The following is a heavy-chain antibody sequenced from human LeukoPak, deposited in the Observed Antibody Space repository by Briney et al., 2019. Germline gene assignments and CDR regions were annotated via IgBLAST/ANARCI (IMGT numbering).Heavy chain of an antibody. V-gene: IGHV4-59*08. D-gene: IGHD3-3*01. CDR3: ARHESAFDKETYYSYFYMDV. CDR1: GGSISTYF. J-gene: IGHJ6*03. Sequence: PSETLSLTCTVSGGSISTYFWSWIRQPPGKGLEWIGYVYGGGRTNYSPSLKSRVTISEDTSRKQLSLKLNSVTVADTAVYYCARHESAFDKETYYSYFYMDVWGKGTTVTVSS. CDR2: VYGGGRT.